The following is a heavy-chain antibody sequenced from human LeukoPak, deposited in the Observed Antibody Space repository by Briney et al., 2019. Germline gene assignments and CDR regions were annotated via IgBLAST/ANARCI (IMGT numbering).Heavy chain of an antibody. J-gene: IGHJ4*02. CDR3: ARDLSSGWYSAFDY. CDR1: GFTFSSYA. D-gene: IGHD6-19*01. V-gene: IGHV3-7*01. Sequence: GSLRLSCAASGFTFSSYAMSWVRQAPGKGLEWVAIMNQDGGGQSYVDSVKGRFTISRDNAKNSLFLQMSSLRAEDTAVYYCARDLSSGWYSAFDYWGQGTLVTVSS. CDR2: MNQDGGGQ.